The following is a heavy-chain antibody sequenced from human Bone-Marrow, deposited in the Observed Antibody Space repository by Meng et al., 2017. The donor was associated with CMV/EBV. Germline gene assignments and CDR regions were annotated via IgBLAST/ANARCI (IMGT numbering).Heavy chain of an antibody. J-gene: IGHJ3*02. CDR1: GGSISSYY. D-gene: IGHD3-10*01. Sequence: SETLSLTCTVSGGSISSYYWSWIRQPAGKGLEWIGRIYTSGSTNYNPSLKSRVTMSVDTSKNQFSLKLSSVTAADTAVYCCARAGYYYGSGTYVPRDAFDIWGQGTLVTVSS. CDR2: IYTSGST. CDR3: ARAGYYYGSGTYVPRDAFDI. V-gene: IGHV4-4*07.